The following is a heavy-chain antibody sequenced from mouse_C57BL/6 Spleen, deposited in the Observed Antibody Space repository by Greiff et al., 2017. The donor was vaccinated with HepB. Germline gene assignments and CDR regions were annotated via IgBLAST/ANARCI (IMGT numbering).Heavy chain of an antibody. V-gene: IGHV3-6*01. CDR1: GYSITSGYY. Sequence: EVKLMESGPGLVKPSQSLSLTCSVTGYSITSGYYWNWIRQFPGNKLEWMGYISYDGSNNYNPSLKNRISITRDTSKNQFFLKLNSVTTEDTATYYCARDPYDYDAYFDYWGQGTTLTVSS. J-gene: IGHJ2*01. CDR3: ARDPYDYDAYFDY. CDR2: ISYDGSN. D-gene: IGHD2-4*01.